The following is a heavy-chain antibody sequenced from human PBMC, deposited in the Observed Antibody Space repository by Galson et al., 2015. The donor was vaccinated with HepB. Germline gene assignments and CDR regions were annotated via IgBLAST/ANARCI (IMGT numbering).Heavy chain of an antibody. CDR2: IDPSDSYI. CDR1: GYRFTNYW. D-gene: IGHD3-22*01. Sequence: QSGAEVKKPGESLRISCKGSGYRFTNYWISWVRQMPGKGLEWMGRIDPSDSYIKYSPSFQGHVTISADKSISTAYLQWSSLKASDTAMYYCATSYYYDSSGYKWAIDYWGQGTLVTVSP. J-gene: IGHJ4*02. CDR3: ATSYYYDSSGYKWAIDY. V-gene: IGHV5-10-1*01.